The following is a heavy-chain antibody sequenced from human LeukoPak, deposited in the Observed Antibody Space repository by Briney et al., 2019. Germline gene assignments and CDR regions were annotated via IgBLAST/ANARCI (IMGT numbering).Heavy chain of an antibody. CDR1: GFTFSSYG. CDR2: IWYDGSNR. V-gene: IGHV3-33*01. CDR3: ARDPIETLNYDILTGYLDY. D-gene: IGHD3-9*01. Sequence: PGGSLRLSCAASGFTFSSYGMHWVRQAPGKGLEWVAVIWYDGSNRYYADSVKGRFIISRDNSKTTLYLQMNSLRAEDTAVYYCARDPIETLNYDILTGYLDYWGQGTPVTVSS. J-gene: IGHJ4*02.